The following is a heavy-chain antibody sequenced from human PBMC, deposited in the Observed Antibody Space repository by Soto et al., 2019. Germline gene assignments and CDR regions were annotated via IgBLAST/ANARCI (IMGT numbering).Heavy chain of an antibody. V-gene: IGHV3-30-3*01. D-gene: IGHD3-3*01. Sequence: GGSLRLSCAASGFTFSSYAMHWVRQAPGKGLEWVAVISYDGSNKYYADSVKGRFTISRDNSKNTLYLQMNSLRAEDTAVYYCMAYYGPHSLDVWGQGTTVTVSS. CDR1: GFTFSSYA. CDR3: MAYYGPHSLDV. J-gene: IGHJ6*02. CDR2: ISYDGSNK.